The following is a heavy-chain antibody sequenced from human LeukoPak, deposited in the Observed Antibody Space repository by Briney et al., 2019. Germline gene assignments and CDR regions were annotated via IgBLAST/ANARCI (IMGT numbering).Heavy chain of an antibody. Sequence: GVSLRLSCAASGFTFSSYWMSWVRQAPGKGLEWVANIKQDGSEKYYVDSVKGRFTISRDNAKNSLYLQMNSLRAEDTAVYYCAKPTRGSGSFLIEYWGQGTLVTVSS. CDR2: IKQDGSEK. CDR3: AKPTRGSGSFLIEY. V-gene: IGHV3-7*01. CDR1: GFTFSSYW. J-gene: IGHJ4*02. D-gene: IGHD1-26*01.